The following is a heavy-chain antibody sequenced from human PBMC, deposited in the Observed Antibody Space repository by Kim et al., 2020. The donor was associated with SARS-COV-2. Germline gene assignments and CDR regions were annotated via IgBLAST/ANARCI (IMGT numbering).Heavy chain of an antibody. Sequence: SETLSLTCTVSGGSISSGGYYWSWIRQHPGKGLEWIGYIYYSGSTYYNPSLKSRVTISVDTSKNQFSLKLSSVTAADTAVYYCARGLVTANNWFDPWGQGTLVTVSS. CDR3: ARGLVTANNWFDP. CDR1: GGSISSGGYY. J-gene: IGHJ5*02. V-gene: IGHV4-31*03. D-gene: IGHD2-21*02. CDR2: IYYSGST.